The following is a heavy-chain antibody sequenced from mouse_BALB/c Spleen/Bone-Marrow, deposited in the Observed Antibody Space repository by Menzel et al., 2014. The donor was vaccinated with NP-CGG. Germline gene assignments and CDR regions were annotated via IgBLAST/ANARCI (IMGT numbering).Heavy chain of an antibody. V-gene: IGHV1S135*01. D-gene: IGHD2-1*01. CDR1: GYAFTSYN. Sequence: VQLKQSGPELVKPGASVKVSCKASGYAFTSYNIYWVKQSHGKSLEWIGYIDPYNGDTNYNQKFKVKATLTVDKSSSTAYMRLNSLTSEDSAVYYCASCGNYEAWFAYWGQGTLVTVSA. J-gene: IGHJ3*01. CDR3: ASCGNYEAWFAY. CDR2: IDPYNGDT.